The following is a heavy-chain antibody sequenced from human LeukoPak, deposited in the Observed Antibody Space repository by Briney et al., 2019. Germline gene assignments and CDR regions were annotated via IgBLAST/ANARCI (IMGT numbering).Heavy chain of an antibody. Sequence: GGSLRLSCAASGFNFGSYSMTWVRQAPGKGLEWGSVISADSATTFYADSVKGRFTISRDNAKNTVFLQMSSLRAEDTALYYCARKSASGNYPLDYWGQGTLVTVSA. J-gene: IGHJ4*02. CDR1: GFNFGSYS. V-gene: IGHV3-23*01. CDR3: ARKSASGNYPLDY. D-gene: IGHD3-10*01. CDR2: ISADSATT.